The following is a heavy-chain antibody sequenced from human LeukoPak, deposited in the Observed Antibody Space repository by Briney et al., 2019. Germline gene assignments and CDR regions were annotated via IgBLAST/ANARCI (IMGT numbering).Heavy chain of an antibody. D-gene: IGHD1-14*01. V-gene: IGHV3-23*01. CDR2: IGSSGGST. CDR1: GFTFNNYP. Sequence: PGGSLRLSCAASGFTFNNYPMSWVRQAPGKGLEWVSVIGSSGGSTHYADSVKGRFTISRDNSRNTLSLQMNSLRAEDTAVYYCAKDPSDHVGAFDIWGQGTMVSVSS. J-gene: IGHJ3*02. CDR3: AKDPSDHVGAFDI.